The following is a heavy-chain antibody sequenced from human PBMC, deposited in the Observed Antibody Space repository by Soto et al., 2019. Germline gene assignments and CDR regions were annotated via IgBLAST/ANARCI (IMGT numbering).Heavy chain of an antibody. CDR3: ATSILLVKWGFDD. CDR1: GDSIRNYY. CDR2: VSYTGST. J-gene: IGHJ4*02. Sequence: QVQLQESGPGLVKPSETLSLICNVSGDSIRNYYWSWVRQPPGKGLEWIGYVSYTGSTNYNPSQKSRVTIPATTSRNQFPLTLSSVTAADTARYVCATSILLVKWGFDDWGQGTLVTVSS. V-gene: IGHV4-59*08. D-gene: IGHD2-21*01.